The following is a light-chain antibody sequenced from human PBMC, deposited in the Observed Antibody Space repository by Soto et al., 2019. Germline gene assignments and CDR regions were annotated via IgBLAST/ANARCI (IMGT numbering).Light chain of an antibody. V-gene: IGKV3D-11*02. CDR3: QQRTNWQWT. J-gene: IGKJ1*01. CDR1: QSVGSY. CDR2: DTS. Sequence: EIVLTQSPATLSLSPGERATLSCRASQSVGSYFAWYQQKPGQTPRLLIYDTSYRATGIPARFSGSGSGTDFALTISGLEHEDFEVYYCQQRTNWQWTLGQGTKADIK.